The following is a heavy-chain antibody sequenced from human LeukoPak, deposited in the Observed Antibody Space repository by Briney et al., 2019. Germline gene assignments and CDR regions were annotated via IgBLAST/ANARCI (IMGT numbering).Heavy chain of an antibody. D-gene: IGHD3-3*01. CDR2: IKLGGSEK. Sequence: GGSVRLLCFVWGVIQWMLWESWVRQAPGQGMECVGNIKLGGSEKSYGDSGRGRFTISRDNPRNSLYLQMNRLRVEDTAVFYCARDQYDTWSRRRNFDSWGQGTLVTVSS. J-gene: IGHJ4*02. V-gene: IGHV3-7*03. CDR1: GVIQWMLW. CDR3: ARDQYDTWSRRRNFDS.